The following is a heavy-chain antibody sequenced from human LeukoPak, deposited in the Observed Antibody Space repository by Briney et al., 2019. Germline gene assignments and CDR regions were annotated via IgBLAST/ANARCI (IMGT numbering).Heavy chain of an antibody. V-gene: IGHV4-59*01. CDR1: GGSISSYY. D-gene: IGHD6-25*01. Sequence: SETLSLTCTVSGGSISSYYWSWIRQPPGKGLEWIGYIYYSGSTNYNPSLKSRVAISVDTSKNQFSLKLSSVTAADTAAYYCARDGGYDAFDIWGQGTMVTVSS. CDR2: IYYSGST. J-gene: IGHJ3*02. CDR3: ARDGGYDAFDI.